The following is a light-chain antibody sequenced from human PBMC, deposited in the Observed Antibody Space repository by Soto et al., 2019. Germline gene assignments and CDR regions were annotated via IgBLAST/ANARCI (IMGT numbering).Light chain of an antibody. CDR2: WAS. CDR1: QSVLYSSNNKNY. Sequence: DIVMTQSPDSLAVSLGERATINCKSSQSVLYSSNNKNYLAWYQQKPGQPPKLLIYWASTRESGVPDRFSGSGSGTYFTLTISSLQAEDVAVYYCQQYYGTPPPFGPGTKVDIK. J-gene: IGKJ3*01. V-gene: IGKV4-1*01. CDR3: QQYYGTPPP.